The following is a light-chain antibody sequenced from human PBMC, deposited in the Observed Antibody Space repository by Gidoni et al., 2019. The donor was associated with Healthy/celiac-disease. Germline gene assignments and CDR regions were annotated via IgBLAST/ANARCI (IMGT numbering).Light chain of an antibody. CDR3: QSYDSSLSGFYV. CDR2: GNS. CDR1: SSNIGAGYD. V-gene: IGLV1-40*01. Sequence: VSGAPGQRVTISCTGSSSNIGAGYDVHWYQQLPGTAPKLLIYGNSNRPSGVPDRFSGSKSGTSAALAITGLQAEDEADYYCQSYDSSLSGFYVFGTGTKVTVL. J-gene: IGLJ1*01.